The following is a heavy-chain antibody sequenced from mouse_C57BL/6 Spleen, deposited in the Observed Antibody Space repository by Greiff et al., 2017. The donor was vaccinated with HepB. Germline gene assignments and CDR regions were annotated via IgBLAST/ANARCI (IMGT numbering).Heavy chain of an antibody. Sequence: EVQLKESGPELVKPGASVKIPCKASGYTFTDYNMDWVKQSHGKSLEWIGDINPNNGGTIYNQKFKGKATLTVDKSSSTAYMELRSLTSEDTAVYYCSSSTLGYDGYWYFDVWGTGTTVTVSS. CDR3: SSSTLGYDGYWYFDV. CDR1: GYTFTDYN. CDR2: INPNNGGT. D-gene: IGHD2-2*01. V-gene: IGHV1-18*01. J-gene: IGHJ1*03.